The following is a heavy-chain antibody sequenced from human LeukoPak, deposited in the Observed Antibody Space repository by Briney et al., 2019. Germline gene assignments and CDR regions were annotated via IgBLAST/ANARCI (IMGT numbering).Heavy chain of an antibody. CDR3: ARDKRGDSSGWFSGYYFDY. CDR1: GYTSTSNH. V-gene: IGHV1-2*04. J-gene: IGHJ4*02. CDR2: INPNSGGT. D-gene: IGHD6-19*01. Sequence: GASVKVSCKASGYTSTSNHIHCVRQAPGQGLEWMGWINPNSGGTNYAQKFQGWVTMTRDTSISTAYMELSRLRSDDTAVYYCARDKRGDSSGWFSGYYFDYWGQGTLVTVSS.